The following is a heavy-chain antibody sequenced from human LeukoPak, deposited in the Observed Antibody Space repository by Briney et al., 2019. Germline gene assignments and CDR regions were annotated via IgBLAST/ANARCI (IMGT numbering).Heavy chain of an antibody. V-gene: IGHV4-4*07. CDR2: IYTSGST. CDR1: GGSISSYY. CDR3: AREYSSSWYGGYWFDP. Sequence: SETLSLTCTASGGSISSYYWRWIRQPAGKVLEWIGRIYTSGSTNYNPSLKSRVTMSVDTSKNQFSLKLSSVTAADTAVYYCAREYSSSWYGGYWFDPWGQGTLVTVSS. J-gene: IGHJ5*02. D-gene: IGHD6-13*01.